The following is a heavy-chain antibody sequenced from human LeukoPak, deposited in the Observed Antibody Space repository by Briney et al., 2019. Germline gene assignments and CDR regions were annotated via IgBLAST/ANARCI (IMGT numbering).Heavy chain of an antibody. D-gene: IGHD1-26*01. CDR3: ARDIKRWEPSLFDH. J-gene: IGHJ4*02. CDR1: GFTFSSYS. Sequence: GGSLRLSCAASGFTFSSYSMNWVRQAPGKGLEWVSYISSSSSTIYYADSVKGRFTISRDNAKNSLYLQMNSLRAEDTAVYYCARDIKRWEPSLFDHWGQGTLVTVSS. V-gene: IGHV3-48*04. CDR2: ISSSSSTI.